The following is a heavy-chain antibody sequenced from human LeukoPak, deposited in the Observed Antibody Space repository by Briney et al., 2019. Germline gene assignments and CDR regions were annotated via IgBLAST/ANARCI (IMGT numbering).Heavy chain of an antibody. CDR2: IYYSGST. CDR1: GGSISSSSYY. CDR3: ARHWGSSGWNYFDY. D-gene: IGHD6-19*01. J-gene: IGHJ4*02. Sequence: SETLSLTCTVSGGSISSSSYYWGWIRQPPGKGLEWIGSIYYSGSTYYSPSLKSRVTISVDTSKNQFSLKLSSVTAADTAVYYCARHWGSSGWNYFDYWGQGTLVTVSS. V-gene: IGHV4-39*01.